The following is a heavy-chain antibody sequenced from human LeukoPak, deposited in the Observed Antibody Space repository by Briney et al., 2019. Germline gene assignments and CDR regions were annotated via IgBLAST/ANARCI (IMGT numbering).Heavy chain of an antibody. D-gene: IGHD3-10*01. V-gene: IGHV4-4*07. CDR3: ARAGGYYGSGSLSRFERGGYYYYYMDV. Sequence: PSETLSLTCAVSGGSISSYYWSWIRQPAGKGLEWIGRIYTSGSTNYNPSLKSRVTMSVDTSKNQFSLTLSSVTAADTAVYYCARAGGYYGSGSLSRFERGGYYYYYMDVWGKGTTVTISS. J-gene: IGHJ6*03. CDR1: GGSISSYY. CDR2: IYTSGST.